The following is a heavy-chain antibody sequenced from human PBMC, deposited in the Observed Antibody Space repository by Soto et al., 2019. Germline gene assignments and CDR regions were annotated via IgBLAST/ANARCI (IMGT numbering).Heavy chain of an antibody. CDR1: GGTFSSYA. Sequence: ASVKVSCKASGGTFSSYAISWVRQAPGQGLEWMGGIIPIFGTANYAQKFQGRVTITADESTSTAYMELSSLRSEDTAVYYCGRETAYSYGFSSLGYWGQGTLVTVSS. CDR3: GRETAYSYGFSSLGY. V-gene: IGHV1-69*13. CDR2: IIPIFGTA. J-gene: IGHJ4*02. D-gene: IGHD5-18*01.